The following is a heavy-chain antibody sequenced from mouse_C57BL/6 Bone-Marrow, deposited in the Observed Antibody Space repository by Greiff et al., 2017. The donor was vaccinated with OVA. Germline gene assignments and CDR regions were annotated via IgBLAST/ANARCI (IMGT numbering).Heavy chain of an antibody. D-gene: IGHD1-1*01. J-gene: IGHJ3*01. CDR3: ARGYYGSSFLFAY. V-gene: IGHV1-64*01. CDR2: IHPNSGST. Sequence: QVHLQQPGAELVKPGASVKLSCKASGYTFTSYWMHWVKQRPGQGLEWIGMIHPNSGSTNYNEKFKSKATLTVDKSSSTAYMQLSSLTSEDSAVYYCARGYYGSSFLFAYWGQGTLVTVSA. CDR1: GYTFTSYW.